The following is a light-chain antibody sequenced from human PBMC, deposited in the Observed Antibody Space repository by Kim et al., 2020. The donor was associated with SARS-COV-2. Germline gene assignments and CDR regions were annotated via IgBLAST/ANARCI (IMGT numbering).Light chain of an antibody. V-gene: IGLV3-21*03. CDR3: QVWHSSSGHVV. CDR1: KMDTKI. Sequence: TVKTVMLPVGGNKMDTKIVHWYQQKPGQAPVLVVYFDSDRPSGIPERFSGSISGNTATLTISRVEAGDEADYYCQVWHSSSGHVVFGGGTQLTVL. CDR2: FDS. J-gene: IGLJ2*01.